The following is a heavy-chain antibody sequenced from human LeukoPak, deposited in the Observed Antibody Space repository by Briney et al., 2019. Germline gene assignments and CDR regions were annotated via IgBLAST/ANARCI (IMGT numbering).Heavy chain of an antibody. D-gene: IGHD3-22*01. V-gene: IGHV3-30*04. CDR2: ISYDGSNK. Sequence: GGSLRLSCAASGFTFSSYAMHWVRQAPGKGLEWVAVISYDGSNKYYADSVKGRFTISRDNSKNTLYLQMNSLRAEDTAVYYCARDSPYYYYSSGYYDSWDYFDYWGQGTLVTVSS. CDR3: ARDSPYYYYSSGYYDSWDYFDY. CDR1: GFTFSSYA. J-gene: IGHJ4*02.